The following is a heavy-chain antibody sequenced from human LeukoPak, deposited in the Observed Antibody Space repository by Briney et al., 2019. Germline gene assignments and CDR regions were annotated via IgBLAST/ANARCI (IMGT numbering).Heavy chain of an antibody. J-gene: IGHJ4*02. Sequence: GGSLRLSCATSGFTFSSFAMSWVRQAPGKGLEWVATMNRDGREIFYVDSVKGRFTISRDNTKNSLYLQMNSLRAEDTALYFCATGTYRERFYSWGQGTLVTVS. CDR3: ATGTYRERFYS. D-gene: IGHD3-16*02. CDR1: GFTFSSFA. CDR2: MNRDGREI. V-gene: IGHV3-7*01.